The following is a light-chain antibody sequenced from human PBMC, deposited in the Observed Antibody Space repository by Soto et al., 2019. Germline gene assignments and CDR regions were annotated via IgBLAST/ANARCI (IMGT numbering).Light chain of an antibody. J-gene: IGKJ5*01. CDR3: QQSYSTPIT. V-gene: IGKV1-5*03. CDR1: QSIINW. Sequence: DIQMTQSPSTLSGSVGDRFTITCRASQSIINWLGWYQQKPGKAPKLLIYKASSLESGVPSRFSGSGSGTDFTLTINRLQPDDFATYYCQQSYSTPITFGQGTRLEI. CDR2: KAS.